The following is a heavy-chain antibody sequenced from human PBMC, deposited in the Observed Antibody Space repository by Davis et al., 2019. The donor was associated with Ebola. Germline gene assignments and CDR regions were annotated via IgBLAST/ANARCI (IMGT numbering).Heavy chain of an antibody. CDR1: GLPLSNARIG. J-gene: IGHJ4*02. D-gene: IGHD3-10*01. Sequence: SGPPLANLTEILTLTCTVPGLPLSNARIGVTWIRQPPGKALEWLAHIFSNDEKSYSTSLKSRLTISKGTSKSQVVLTMTNMDPVDTATYYCARIGVKPEFDYWGQGTLVTVSS. CDR3: ARIGVKPEFDY. V-gene: IGHV2-26*01. CDR2: IFSNDEK.